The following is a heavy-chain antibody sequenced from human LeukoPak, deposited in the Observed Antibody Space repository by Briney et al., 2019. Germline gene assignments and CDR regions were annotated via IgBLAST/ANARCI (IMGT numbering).Heavy chain of an antibody. CDR1: GFTFSSYA. CDR3: ARVGRRCSSGHDAFDI. CDR2: ISYDGSNK. J-gene: IGHJ3*02. Sequence: AGGSLRLSCAASGFTFSSYAMHWVRQAPGKGLEWVAVISYDGSNKYYADSVKGRFTISRDNSKNTLYLQMNSLRAEDTAVYYCARVGRRCSSGHDAFDIWGQGTMVTVSS. D-gene: IGHD6-19*01. V-gene: IGHV3-30-3*01.